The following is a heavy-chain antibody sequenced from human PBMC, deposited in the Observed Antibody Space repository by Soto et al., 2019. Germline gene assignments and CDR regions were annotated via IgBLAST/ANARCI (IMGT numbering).Heavy chain of an antibody. D-gene: IGHD2-15*01. Sequence: GASVKVSCKASGYTFTSYYMHWVRQATGQGLEWMGWMNPNSGNTGYAQKFQGRVTMTRNTSISTAYMELSSLRSEDTAVYYCARSSGAATLWNWFDPWGQGTLVTVSS. CDR2: MNPNSGNT. CDR1: GYTFTSYY. J-gene: IGHJ5*02. CDR3: ARSSGAATLWNWFDP. V-gene: IGHV1-8*02.